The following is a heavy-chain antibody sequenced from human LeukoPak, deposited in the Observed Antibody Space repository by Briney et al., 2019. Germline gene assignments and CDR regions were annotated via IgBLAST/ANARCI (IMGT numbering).Heavy chain of an antibody. CDR2: INPSGGST. CDR3: ATAARLHNWFDP. V-gene: IGHV1-46*01. CDR1: GYTFTSYY. D-gene: IGHD2-15*01. Sequence: GASVKVSFTASGYTFTSYYMHWVRQAPGQGLEWMGIINPSGGSTSYAQKFQGRVTMTRDMSTSTVYMELSSLRSEDTAVYYCATAARLHNWFDPWGQGTLVTVSS. J-gene: IGHJ5*02.